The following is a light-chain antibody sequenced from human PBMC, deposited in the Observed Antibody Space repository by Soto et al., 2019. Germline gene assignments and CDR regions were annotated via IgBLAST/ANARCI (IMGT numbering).Light chain of an antibody. V-gene: IGLV1-40*01. CDR3: QSFDDSLTGWV. J-gene: IGLJ3*02. Sequence: QSVLTQPPSLSGAPGQGVTISCTGSSSNIGKGYDAHWYQQVPGAAPKLLIYSNFNRPSGVPDRFSGSKSGSSASLVITGLRAEDEADYYCQSFDDSLTGWVFGGGTKVTVL. CDR2: SNF. CDR1: SSNIGKGYD.